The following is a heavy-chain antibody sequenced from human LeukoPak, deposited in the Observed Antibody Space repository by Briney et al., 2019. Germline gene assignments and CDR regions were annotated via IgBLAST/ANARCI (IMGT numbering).Heavy chain of an antibody. CDR1: GGSISSSSYY. D-gene: IGHD3-10*01. Sequence: NSSETLSLTCTVSGGSISSSSYYWGWIRQPPGKGLEWIGRIYTSGSTHYNPSLKSRVTISLDTSKNQFSLKLNSVTAADTAVYYCARGGYYFDPWGQGTLVTVSS. J-gene: IGHJ5*02. CDR2: IYTSGST. CDR3: ARGGYYFDP. V-gene: IGHV4-39*07.